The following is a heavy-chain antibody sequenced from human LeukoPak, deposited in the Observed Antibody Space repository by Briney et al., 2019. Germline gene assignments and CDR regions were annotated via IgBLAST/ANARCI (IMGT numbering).Heavy chain of an antibody. D-gene: IGHD3-9*01. J-gene: IGHJ5*02. Sequence: NPSETLSLTCAVSGGSISSYYWSWIRQPAGKGLEWIGRIYRSENTNYNPSLKSRVTMSIDTTKNQFSLRLSSVTAADTAVYYCARDWDDLRHFDWFNWCDPWGQGTLVTVSS. CDR2: IYRSENT. CDR3: ARDWDDLRHFDWFNWCDP. CDR1: GGSISSYY. V-gene: IGHV4-4*07.